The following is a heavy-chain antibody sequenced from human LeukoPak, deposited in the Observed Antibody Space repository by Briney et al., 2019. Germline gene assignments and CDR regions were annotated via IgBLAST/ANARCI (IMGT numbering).Heavy chain of an antibody. CDR3: ARVARDSSGYYDY. Sequence: SETLSLTCTVSGGSISSSSYYWGWIRQPPGKGLEWIGSMSYSGSTYSNPSLKSRVTISVDTSKNQFSLQLSSVTAADTAVYYCARVARDSSGYYDYWGQGTLVTVSS. J-gene: IGHJ4*02. CDR2: MSYSGST. D-gene: IGHD3-22*01. V-gene: IGHV4-39*07. CDR1: GGSISSSSYY.